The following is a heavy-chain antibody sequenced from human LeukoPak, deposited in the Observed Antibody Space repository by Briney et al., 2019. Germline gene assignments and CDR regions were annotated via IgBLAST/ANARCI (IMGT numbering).Heavy chain of an antibody. J-gene: IGHJ6*03. Sequence: RSSETLSLTCAVSGGSISSGGYSWSWIRQPPGKGLEWIGYIYYSGSTYYNPSLKSRITISVDTSKNQFSLKLSSVTAADTAVYYCASGGGYYDIFYYYMDVWGKGTTVTISS. CDR2: IYYSGST. V-gene: IGHV4-30-4*07. CDR1: GGSISSGGYS. CDR3: ASGGGYYDIFYYYMDV. D-gene: IGHD3-9*01.